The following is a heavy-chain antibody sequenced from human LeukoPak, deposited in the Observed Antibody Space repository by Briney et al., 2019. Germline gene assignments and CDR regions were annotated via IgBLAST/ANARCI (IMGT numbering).Heavy chain of an antibody. J-gene: IGHJ4*02. CDR2: NTGSVE. CDR3: ARGSDLASYNELEY. D-gene: IGHD5-18*01. CDR1: GSTLSNFA. Sequence: GGSLRLSCTASGSTLSNFAMSWVRQAPGKGLEWVSGNTGSVEYYADSVKGRFTVSRDNSKNTLYLHMKSLGAEDTATYYCARGSDLASYNELEYWGQGTLVTVSS. V-gene: IGHV3-23*01.